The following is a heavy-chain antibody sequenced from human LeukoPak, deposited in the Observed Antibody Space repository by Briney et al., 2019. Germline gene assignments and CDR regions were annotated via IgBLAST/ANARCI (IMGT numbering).Heavy chain of an antibody. V-gene: IGHV4-39*01. Sequence: SETLSLTCTVSGGSISSSSYYWGRIRQPPGKGLEWIGSLYYSGNTYYNPSLKSRVTISVDTSKNQFSLKLSSVTAADTAVYYCARRPYDSSGYAVDYWGQGTLVTVSS. D-gene: IGHD3-22*01. CDR3: ARRPYDSSGYAVDY. CDR1: GGSISSSSYY. CDR2: LYYSGNT. J-gene: IGHJ4*02.